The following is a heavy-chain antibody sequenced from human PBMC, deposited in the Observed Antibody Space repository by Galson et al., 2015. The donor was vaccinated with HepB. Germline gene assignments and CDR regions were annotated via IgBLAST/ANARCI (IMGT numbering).Heavy chain of an antibody. CDR3: ARDRTLYYDTSGYSGAFDI. J-gene: IGHJ3*02. Sequence: SVKVSCKASGYIFTSFGISWVRQAPGQGLEWMGWISGYSGKTEYAQNLQGRVTVTTDTSATTAYLELRSLRSDDTALYYCARDRTLYYDTSGYSGAFDIWGQGTMVTVSS. D-gene: IGHD3-22*01. CDR1: GYIFTSFG. V-gene: IGHV1-18*01. CDR2: ISGYSGKT.